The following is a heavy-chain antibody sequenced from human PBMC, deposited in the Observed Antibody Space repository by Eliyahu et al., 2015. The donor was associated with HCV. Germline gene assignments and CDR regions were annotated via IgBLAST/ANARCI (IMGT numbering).Heavy chain of an antibody. CDR1: GGTFSSYA. J-gene: IGHJ4*02. CDR2: IIPIFGTA. V-gene: IGHV1-69*01. CDR3: ARDKQEEQLWMGFDY. D-gene: IGHD5-18*01. Sequence: QVQLVQSGAEVKKPGSSVKXSCKASGGTFSSYAISWVRQAPGQGLEWMGGIIPIFGTANYAQKFQGRVTITADESTSTAYMELSSLRSEDTAVYYCARDKQEEQLWMGFDYWGQGTLVTVSS.